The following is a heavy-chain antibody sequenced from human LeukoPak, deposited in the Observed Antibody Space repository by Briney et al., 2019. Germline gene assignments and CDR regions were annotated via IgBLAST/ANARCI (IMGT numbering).Heavy chain of an antibody. D-gene: IGHD4-17*01. CDR1: GGSIRSTSYY. CDR3: ATPAGPYGDYDY. Sequence: PSETLSLTCTVSGGSIRSTSYYWGWIHQPPGKGLEWIGSIYYSGTTYYNPSLKSRVTISVDTSKNQFSLNLRSMTAADTAVYYCATPAGPYGDYDYWGQGTLVTVSS. CDR2: IYYSGTT. J-gene: IGHJ4*02. V-gene: IGHV4-39*01.